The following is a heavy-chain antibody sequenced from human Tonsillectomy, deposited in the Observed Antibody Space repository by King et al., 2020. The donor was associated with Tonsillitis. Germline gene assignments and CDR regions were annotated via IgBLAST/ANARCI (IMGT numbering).Heavy chain of an antibody. CDR3: ARDRREQDDTAMADY. CDR1: GFTFRYYT. J-gene: IGHJ4*02. CDR2: ISSGSSYI. D-gene: IGHD5-18*01. V-gene: IGHV3-21*01. Sequence: DVQLVESGGGLVKPGGSLRLSCVASGFTFRYYTLNWVRQAPGKGPEWVSSISSGSSYIYYADSVKGRFTISRDNAKNSVSLQMNSLRAEDTAVYYCARDRREQDDTAMADYWGQGTLVAVSS.